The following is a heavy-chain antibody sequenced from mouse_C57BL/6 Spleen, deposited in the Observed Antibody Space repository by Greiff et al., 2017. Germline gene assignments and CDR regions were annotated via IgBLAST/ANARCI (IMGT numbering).Heavy chain of an antibody. V-gene: IGHV1-39*01. J-gene: IGHJ1*03. CDR1: GYSFTDYN. CDR2: INPNYGTT. Sequence: EVQLQQSGPELVKPGASVKISCKASGYSFTDYNMNWVKQSNGKSLEWIGVINPNYGTTSYNQKFKGKATLTVDQSSSTAYMQLNSLTSEDSAVYYCARTEDGSRSLYWYFDVWGTGTTVTVSS. D-gene: IGHD1-1*01. CDR3: ARTEDGSRSLYWYFDV.